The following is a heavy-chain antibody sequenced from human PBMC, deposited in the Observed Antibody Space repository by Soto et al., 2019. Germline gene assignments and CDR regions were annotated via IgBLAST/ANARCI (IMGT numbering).Heavy chain of an antibody. Sequence: EVQLVESGGGLVQPGGSLRLSCAASGFTFSNYWMHWVRQAPGKGLVWVSRINGDGSITSYANSVKGRFTISRDNAKNTLYPQMNSLRAEDTAVYYCARGSYYDSSGNDYWGQGTLVTVSS. CDR1: GFTFSNYW. J-gene: IGHJ4*02. D-gene: IGHD3-22*01. V-gene: IGHV3-74*01. CDR2: INGDGSIT. CDR3: ARGSYYDSSGNDY.